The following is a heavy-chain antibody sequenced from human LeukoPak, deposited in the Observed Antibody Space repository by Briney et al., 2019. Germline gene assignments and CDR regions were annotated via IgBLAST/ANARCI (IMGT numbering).Heavy chain of an antibody. J-gene: IGHJ4*02. CDR2: INSDGSST. Sequence: GGSLRLSCAASGFTFCSYWMHWVRQAPGKGLVWVSRINSDGSSTSYADSVKGRFTISRDNAKNTLYLQMNSLRAEDTAVYYCARVRSSRNFDYWGQGTLVTVSS. V-gene: IGHV3-74*01. CDR3: ARVRSSRNFDY. CDR1: GFTFCSYW. D-gene: IGHD6-13*01.